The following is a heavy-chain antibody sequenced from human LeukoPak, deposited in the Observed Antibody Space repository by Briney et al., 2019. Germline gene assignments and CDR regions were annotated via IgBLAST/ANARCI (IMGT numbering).Heavy chain of an antibody. V-gene: IGHV5-51*01. CDR1: GYRLTSYW. D-gene: IGHD2-2*01. J-gene: IGHJ4*02. Sequence: GESLKISCQCSGYRLTSYWIGWMRQLPGKGLEWMAIIFAGDSDARYNPSFQGQVSISVDKSISTAYLQWNSLKASDTAMYYCAIAGDSTTSCYRCFENWGQGTLVTVSS. CDR3: AIAGDSTTSCYRCFEN. CDR2: IFAGDSDA.